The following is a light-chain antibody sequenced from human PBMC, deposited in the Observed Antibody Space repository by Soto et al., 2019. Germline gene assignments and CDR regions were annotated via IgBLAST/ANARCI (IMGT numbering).Light chain of an antibody. J-gene: IGKJ1*01. CDR3: QQYGSSLWT. V-gene: IGKV3-20*01. CDR1: QSVSSSY. Sequence: EIVLTQSPGTLSLSPGERETLSCRASQSVSSSYLAWYQQKPGQAPRLLIYGASSRATGIPDRFSGSGSGTDFTLTISRLEPEDFAVYYCQQYGSSLWTFGQGTKVDIK. CDR2: GAS.